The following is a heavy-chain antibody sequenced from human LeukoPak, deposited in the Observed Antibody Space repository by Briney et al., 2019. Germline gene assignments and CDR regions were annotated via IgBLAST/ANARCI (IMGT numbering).Heavy chain of an antibody. CDR3: ARGLPNYYGMDV. CDR1: GFTVSSNY. CDR2: IKSDGSST. Sequence: GGSLRLSCAASGFTVSSNYMSWVRQAPGKGLVWVSRIKSDGSSTNYADSVKGRFTISRDNAKNTLYLQMNSLRTEDTAVYYCARGLPNYYGMDVWGQGTTVTVSS. J-gene: IGHJ6*02. V-gene: IGHV3-74*01.